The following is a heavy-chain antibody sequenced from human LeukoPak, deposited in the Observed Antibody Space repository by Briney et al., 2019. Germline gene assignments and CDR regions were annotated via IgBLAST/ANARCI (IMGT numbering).Heavy chain of an antibody. CDR1: GGSISSYY. Sequence: SETLSPTCTVSGGSISSYYWSWIRQPPGKGLEWIGYIYYSGSTNYNPSLKSRATISVDTSKNQFSLKLSSVTAADTAEYYCARVSTVTTARNYYYGMDVWGQGTTVTVSS. CDR3: ARVSTVTTARNYYYGMDV. D-gene: IGHD4-11*01. CDR2: IYYSGST. V-gene: IGHV4-59*01. J-gene: IGHJ6*02.